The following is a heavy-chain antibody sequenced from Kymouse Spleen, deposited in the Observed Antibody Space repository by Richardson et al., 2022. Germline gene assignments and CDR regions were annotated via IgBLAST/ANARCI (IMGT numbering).Heavy chain of an antibody. D-gene: IGHD3-9*01. CDR3: ARDEAPYYDILTGYYNYYYGMDV. CDR2: ISSSSSYI. J-gene: IGHJ6*02. CDR1: GFTFSSYS. V-gene: IGHV3-21*03. Sequence: EVQLVESGGGLVKPGGSLRLSCAASGFTFSSYSMNWVRQAPGKGLEWVSSISSSSSYIYYADSVKGRFTISRDNAKNSLYLQMNSLRAEDTAVYYCARDEAPYYDILTGYYNYYYGMDVWGQGTTVTVSS.